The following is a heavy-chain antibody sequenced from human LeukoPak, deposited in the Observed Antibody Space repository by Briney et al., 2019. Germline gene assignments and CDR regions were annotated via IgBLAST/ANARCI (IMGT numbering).Heavy chain of an antibody. V-gene: IGHV1-69*04. CDR2: IIPILGIA. CDR1: GGTFSSYA. CDR3: ASRRGSGYDRFNYYFDY. J-gene: IGHJ4*02. D-gene: IGHD5-12*01. Sequence: ASVKVSCKASGGTFSSYAISWVRQAPGQGLEWMGRIIPILGIANYAQKFQGRVTITADESTSTAYMELSSLRSEDTAVYYCASRRGSGYDRFNYYFDYWGQGTLVTVSS.